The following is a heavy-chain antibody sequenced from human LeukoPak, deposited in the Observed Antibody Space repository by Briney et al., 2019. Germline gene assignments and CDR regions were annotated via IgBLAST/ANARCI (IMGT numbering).Heavy chain of an antibody. CDR1: GGSISSTTYY. Sequence: SETLSLTCIVSGGSISSTTYYWGWIRQPPGKRLEWIGSIYYSGSTYYNPSLKSRVTISVDTSKNQFSLKLSSVTAADTAVYYCARIQRVMAAPDYWGQGTLVTVSS. D-gene: IGHD6-13*01. J-gene: IGHJ4*02. CDR2: IYYSGST. V-gene: IGHV4-39*01. CDR3: ARIQRVMAAPDY.